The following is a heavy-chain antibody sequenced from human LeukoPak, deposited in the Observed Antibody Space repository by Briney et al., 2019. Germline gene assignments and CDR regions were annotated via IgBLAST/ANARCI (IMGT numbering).Heavy chain of an antibody. CDR1: EFTFSSYT. J-gene: IGHJ1*01. Sequence: RTGGSLRLSCAASEFTFSSYTMNWVRQAPGKGLEWVSGINWNGGSTGYVDSVKGRFTISRDNAKNSLYLQMNSLRAEDTALYYCARQKMTNYRDSSGYYSLDAEYFQHWGQGTLVTVSS. V-gene: IGHV3-20*04. CDR2: INWNGGST. D-gene: IGHD3-22*01. CDR3: ARQKMTNYRDSSGYYSLDAEYFQH.